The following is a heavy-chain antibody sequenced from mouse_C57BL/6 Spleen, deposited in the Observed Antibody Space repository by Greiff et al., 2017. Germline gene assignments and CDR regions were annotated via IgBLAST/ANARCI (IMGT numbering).Heavy chain of an antibody. V-gene: IGHV1-66*01. Sequence: VQLQQSGPELVKPGASVKISCKASGYSFTSYYIHWVKQRPGQGLEWIGWIYPGSGNTKYNEKFKGKATLTADTSSSTAYMQLSSLTSEGSAVYDCARKADGKGAMDYWGQGTSVTVSS. CDR2: IYPGSGNT. D-gene: IGHD2-1*01. J-gene: IGHJ4*01. CDR1: GYSFTSYY. CDR3: ARKADGKGAMDY.